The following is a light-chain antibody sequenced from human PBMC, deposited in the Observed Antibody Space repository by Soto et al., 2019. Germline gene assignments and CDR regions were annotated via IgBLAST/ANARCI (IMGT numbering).Light chain of an antibody. CDR1: QSVSSN. J-gene: IGKJ1*01. V-gene: IGKV3-15*01. CDR3: QHYNNWPRT. Sequence: EIVMTQSPATLSVSPGERATLSCRASQSVSSNLAWYQQKPGQAPRLLIYGASTRATGIPARFSGSGSGTESPLTISSRESEDFAVYYCQHYNNWPRTFGQGTKVEI. CDR2: GAS.